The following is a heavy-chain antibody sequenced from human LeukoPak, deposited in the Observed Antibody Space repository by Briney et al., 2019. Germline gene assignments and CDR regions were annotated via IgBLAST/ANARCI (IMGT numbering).Heavy chain of an antibody. CDR3: ASHIYHSGHHWFDP. CDR2: IYDSGST. V-gene: IGHV4-59*08. CDR1: GDFVSRYY. D-gene: IGHD3-10*01. J-gene: IGHJ5*02. Sequence: SETLSLTCPVSGDFVSRYYWSWIRQPPGKGLEWIGYIYDSGSTSYNPSLKSRVSLSQDTSKNQFSLKLSSVTAADTSVYYCASHIYHSGHHWFDPWGQGTLVTVSS.